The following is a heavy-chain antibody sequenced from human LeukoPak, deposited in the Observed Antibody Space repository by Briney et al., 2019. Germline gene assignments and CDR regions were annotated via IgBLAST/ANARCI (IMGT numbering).Heavy chain of an antibody. CDR3: ARVGYDSSGRFDY. CDR1: GFTFSDYY. D-gene: IGHD3-22*01. CDR2: ISSSGSII. Sequence: GGSLRLSCAASGFTFSDYYMTWIRQAPGKGLEWASYISSSGSIIYYADSVKGRFIISRDNAKTSLYLQINSLRAEDTAVYFCARVGYDSSGRFDYWGQGTLVTVSS. J-gene: IGHJ4*02. V-gene: IGHV3-11*04.